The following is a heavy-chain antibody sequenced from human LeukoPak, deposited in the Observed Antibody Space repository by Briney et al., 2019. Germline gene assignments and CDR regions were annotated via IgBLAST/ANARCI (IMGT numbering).Heavy chain of an antibody. V-gene: IGHV3-74*01. D-gene: IGHD2-15*01. Sequence: PGGSLRLSCTASGFSFSNYWIHWFRQAPGKGLEWVSLINSDATNIRYAYAVQGRFTISRDNAKNTVYLQMHSLSAEDTALYYCARDLVAKDAFDVWGQGAMVTVSS. J-gene: IGHJ3*01. CDR1: GFSFSNYW. CDR3: ARDLVAKDAFDV. CDR2: INSDATNI.